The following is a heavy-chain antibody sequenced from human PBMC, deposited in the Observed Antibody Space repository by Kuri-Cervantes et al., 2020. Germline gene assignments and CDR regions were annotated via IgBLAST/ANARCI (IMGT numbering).Heavy chain of an antibody. CDR2: INAGNGNT. J-gene: IGHJ3*02. V-gene: IGHV1-3*01. CDR3: ATVRPAPVVVVALDAFDI. Sequence: ASVKVSCKASGYTFTSYATHWVRQAPGQRLEWMGWINAGNGNTKYSQKFQGRVTITRDTSASTAYMELSSLRSEDTAVYYCATVRPAPVVVVALDAFDIWGQGTMVTVSS. D-gene: IGHD2-15*01. CDR1: GYTFTSYA.